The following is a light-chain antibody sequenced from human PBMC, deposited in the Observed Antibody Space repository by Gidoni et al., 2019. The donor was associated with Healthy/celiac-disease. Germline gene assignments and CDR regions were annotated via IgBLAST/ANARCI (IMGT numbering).Light chain of an antibody. Sequence: DIQMTQSPSTLSASVGDRVTITCRASQSISSWLAWYQQKPVKAPKLLIYKASSLESGVPSRFSGSGSGTEFTLTISSLQPDDFATYYCQQYNSYPWTFGQGTKVESK. CDR2: KAS. CDR3: QQYNSYPWT. J-gene: IGKJ1*01. CDR1: QSISSW. V-gene: IGKV1-5*03.